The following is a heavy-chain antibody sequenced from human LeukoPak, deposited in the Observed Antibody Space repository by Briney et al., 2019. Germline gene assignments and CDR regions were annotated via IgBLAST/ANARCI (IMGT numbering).Heavy chain of an antibody. Sequence: SETLSLTCTVSRGSLSGSIRSYYWSWLRQSPGKGLEWIGYIPSSGSVNDNPSLRSRVTISVDTSKNQFFLSLSSVSAADTAVYYCARIPLGYSGAYYFDYWGQGTLVTVSP. CDR3: ARIPLGYSGAYYFDY. D-gene: IGHD5-12*01. CDR1: RGSLSGSIRSYY. CDR2: IPSSGSV. J-gene: IGHJ4*02. V-gene: IGHV4-4*09.